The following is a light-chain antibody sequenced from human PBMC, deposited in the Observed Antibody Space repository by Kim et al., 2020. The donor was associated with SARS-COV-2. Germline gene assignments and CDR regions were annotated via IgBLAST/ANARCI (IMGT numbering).Light chain of an antibody. CDR3: GTWDSSLSAGV. CDR1: SSNIGNNY. CDR2: DNN. V-gene: IGLV1-51*01. J-gene: IGLJ3*02. Sequence: SVLTQPPSVSAAPGQKVTISCSGSSSNIGNNYVSWFQHLPGTAPKLLIYDNNKRPSGIPDRFSGSKSGTSATLGITGLQTGDEADYYCGTWDSSLSAGVFGGGTKL.